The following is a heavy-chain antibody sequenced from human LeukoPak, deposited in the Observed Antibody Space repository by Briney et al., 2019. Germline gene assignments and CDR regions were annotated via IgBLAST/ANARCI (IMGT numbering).Heavy chain of an antibody. D-gene: IGHD1-14*01. CDR3: RRDSFETDIDY. CDR1: GFTFSTYW. CDR2: IKEDGSET. J-gene: IGHJ4*02. Sequence: TGGSLRLSCAASGFTFSTYWMSWVRQAPGKGLEWVANIKEDGSETYYVDSLRGRFTISRDNVKNSLYLQINSLRVEDTAVYYCRRDSFETDIDYWGQGTLVTVSS. V-gene: IGHV3-7*01.